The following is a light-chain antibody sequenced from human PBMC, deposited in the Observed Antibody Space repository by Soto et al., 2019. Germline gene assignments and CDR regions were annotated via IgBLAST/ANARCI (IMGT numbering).Light chain of an antibody. CDR2: DVS. V-gene: IGLV2-14*01. CDR1: CSDVGGYNY. J-gene: IGLJ1*01. CDR3: SSYTSSSTYV. Sequence: QSVLTQPASVSGSPGQSITISCTGTCSDVGGYNYVSWCQQHPGKAPKLMIYDVSNRPSGVSNRFSGSKSGNTASLTISGLQAEDEADYYCSSYTSSSTYVFGTGTKLTVL.